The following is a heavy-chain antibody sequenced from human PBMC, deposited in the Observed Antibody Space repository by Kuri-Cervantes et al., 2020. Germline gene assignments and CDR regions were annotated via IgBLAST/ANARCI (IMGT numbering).Heavy chain of an antibody. CDR2: TYYRSKWYN. V-gene: IGHV6-1*01. CDR3: AVDLGWRLDH. D-gene: IGHD6-19*01. J-gene: IGHJ4*02. CDR1: GDSVSSNSAA. Sequence: SCAISGDSVSSNSAAWNWIRQSPSRGLEWLGRTYYRSKWYNDYAVSVKSRITINPDTSKNQFSLQLNSVNPEDTAVYYCAVDLGWRLDHWGQGTLVTVSS.